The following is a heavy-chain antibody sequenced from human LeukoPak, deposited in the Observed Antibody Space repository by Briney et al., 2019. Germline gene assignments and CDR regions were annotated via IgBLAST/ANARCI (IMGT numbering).Heavy chain of an antibody. CDR3: ARDNAYSSGWDFDY. Sequence: GGALRVSRAAPGFTLSSYWGAWGRQTPGEGGGWGSPINSDGSTISYADSVKGRFTISRDDAKNTLYLQMNSLGAEDTAVYYCARDNAYSSGWDFDYWGQGTLVTVSS. CDR2: INSDGSTI. CDR1: GFTLSSYW. V-gene: IGHV3-74*01. J-gene: IGHJ4*02. D-gene: IGHD6-19*01.